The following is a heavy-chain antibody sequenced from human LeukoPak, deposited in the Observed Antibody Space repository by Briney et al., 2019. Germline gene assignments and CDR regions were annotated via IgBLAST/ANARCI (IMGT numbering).Heavy chain of an antibody. Sequence: GGSLRLSCAASGFTFSSYWMSWVRQAPGKGLEWVANIKQDGSEKYYVDSVKGRFTISRDNANNSLYLQMNSLRAEDTAVYYCARPLVPAARYYYYGMDVWGQGTTVTVSS. CDR2: IKQDGSEK. CDR3: ARPLVPAARYYYYGMDV. J-gene: IGHJ6*02. CDR1: GFTFSSYW. D-gene: IGHD2-2*01. V-gene: IGHV3-7*01.